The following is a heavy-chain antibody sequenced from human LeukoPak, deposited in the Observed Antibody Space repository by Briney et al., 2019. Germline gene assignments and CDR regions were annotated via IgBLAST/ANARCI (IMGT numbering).Heavy chain of an antibody. D-gene: IGHD3-3*01. CDR1: GGSISSSSYY. CDR2: IYYSGST. V-gene: IGHV4-39*01. J-gene: IGHJ5*02. CDR3: ARQYATIFGVVMPAWFDP. Sequence: SETLSLTCTVSGGSISSSSYYWGWIRQPPGKGLEWIGSIYYSGSTYYNPSLKSRVTISVDTSKNQFSLKLSSVTAADTAVYYCARQYATIFGVVMPAWFDPWGQGTLVTVSS.